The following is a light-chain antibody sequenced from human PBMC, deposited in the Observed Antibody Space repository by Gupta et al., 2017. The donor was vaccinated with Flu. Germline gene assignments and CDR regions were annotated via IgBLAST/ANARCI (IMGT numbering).Light chain of an antibody. CDR1: QSLLYSDGNAY. V-gene: IGKV2-30*01. CDR2: QVS. J-gene: IGKJ1*01. CDR3: MHGTQWPAT. Sequence: VVLTQFPLSLPASLGQAASISCTSSQSLLYSDGNAYLNWFHQRPGPSPRRLIYQVSRRDAEVPDRFSGSGSGTYFTLKISRVEAEDVGVYYCMHGTQWPATFGPGTRVEVK.